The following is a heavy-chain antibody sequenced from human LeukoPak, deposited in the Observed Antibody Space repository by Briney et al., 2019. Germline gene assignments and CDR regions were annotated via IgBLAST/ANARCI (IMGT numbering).Heavy chain of an antibody. CDR1: GFTFTSYD. D-gene: IGHD3-10*01. Sequence: ASVTVSFTASGFTFTSYDINWVRLASGQGLEWMGWMNPNTGDTGHAQKFQGRVTMTRDISISTAYMELRGLRSEDTAIYYCVRDGEGVAISVNYWFDPWGQGTLVTVSS. J-gene: IGHJ5*02. V-gene: IGHV1-8*01. CDR3: VRDGEGVAISVNYWFDP. CDR2: MNPNTGDT.